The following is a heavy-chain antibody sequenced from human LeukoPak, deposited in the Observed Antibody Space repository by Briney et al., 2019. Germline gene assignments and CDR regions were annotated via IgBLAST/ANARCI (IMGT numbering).Heavy chain of an antibody. CDR3: ARAYSPYYFDY. V-gene: IGHV3-33*01. CDR2: IWYDGSNK. Sequence: GRSPTLSCAASGFTFSSYGMHWVRQAPGKGLEWVAVIWYDGSNKYYADSVKGRFTISRDNSKNTLYLQMNSLRAEDTAVYYCARAYSPYYFDYWGQGTLVTVSS. CDR1: GFTFSSYG. J-gene: IGHJ4*02. D-gene: IGHD2-15*01.